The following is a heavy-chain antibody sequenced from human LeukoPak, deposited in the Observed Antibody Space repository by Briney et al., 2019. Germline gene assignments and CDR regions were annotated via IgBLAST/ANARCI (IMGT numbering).Heavy chain of an antibody. Sequence: AGGSLTLSCAASGFTFRSYEMNWVRQAPGKGREWVSYITSSGSTIYYADSVKGRFTISRDNAKNSLYLQMNSLRAEDTAVYYCARANYYDISGYDYWGQGTLVTVSS. D-gene: IGHD3-22*01. CDR3: ARANYYDISGYDY. V-gene: IGHV3-48*03. J-gene: IGHJ4*02. CDR1: GFTFRSYE. CDR2: ITSSGSTI.